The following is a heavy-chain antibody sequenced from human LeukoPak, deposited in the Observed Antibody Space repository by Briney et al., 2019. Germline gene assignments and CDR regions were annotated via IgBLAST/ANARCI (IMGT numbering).Heavy chain of an antibody. Sequence: KPSETLSLTCTVSGGSISSSSYYWGWIRQPPGKGLEWIGSIYYSGSTYYNPSLKSRVTISVDTSKNQFSLKLSSVTAADTAVYYCARWRDGYNLGYFDYWGQGTLVTVSS. CDR2: IYYSGST. J-gene: IGHJ4*02. CDR1: GGSISSSSYY. CDR3: ARWRDGYNLGYFDY. D-gene: IGHD5-24*01. V-gene: IGHV4-39*07.